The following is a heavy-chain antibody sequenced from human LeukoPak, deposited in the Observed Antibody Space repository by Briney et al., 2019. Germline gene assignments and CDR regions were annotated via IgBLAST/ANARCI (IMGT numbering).Heavy chain of an antibody. J-gene: IGHJ6*03. D-gene: IGHD3-3*01. CDR1: GFTFDDYG. V-gene: IGHV3-20*04. CDR3: ARGSDFWSGFYYYYYYMDV. CDR2: INWNGGST. Sequence: PGGSLRLSCAASGFTFDDYGMSWVRQAPGKGLEWVSGINWNGGSTGYADSVKGRFTISRDNTKNTLYLQMSSLRAEDTALYYCARGSDFWSGFYYYYYYMDVGGKGTTVTVSS.